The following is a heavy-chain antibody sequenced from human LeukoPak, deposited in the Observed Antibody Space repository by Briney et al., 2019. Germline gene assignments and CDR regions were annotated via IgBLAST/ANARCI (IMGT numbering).Heavy chain of an antibody. CDR1: GYTFTGYY. J-gene: IGHJ5*01. V-gene: IGHV1-2*02. D-gene: IGHD1-26*01. CDR3: ASSPLVGSAPYS. CDR2: INPNSGGT. Sequence: ASVTDTFMASGYTFTGYYMHWVRQAPGQGLEWMGWINPNSGGTNYAQKFQGRVTMTRDTSISTAYMELSRLRSDDTAVYYCASSPLVGSAPYSSGHGNPVTVSS.